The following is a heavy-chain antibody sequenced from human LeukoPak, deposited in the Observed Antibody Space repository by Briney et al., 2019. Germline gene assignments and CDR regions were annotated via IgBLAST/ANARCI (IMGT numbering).Heavy chain of an antibody. CDR3: ARGLRAPSYYYDSSGYYGGGY. V-gene: IGHV4-34*01. CDR2: INHSGST. J-gene: IGHJ4*02. CDR1: GGSFSGYY. Sequence: SETLSLTCAVYGGSFSGYYWSWIRQHPGKGLEWIGEINHSGSTNYNTSLKSRVTISVDTSKNQFSLKLSSVTAADTAVYYCARGLRAPSYYYDSSGYYGGGYWGQGTLVTVSS. D-gene: IGHD3-22*01.